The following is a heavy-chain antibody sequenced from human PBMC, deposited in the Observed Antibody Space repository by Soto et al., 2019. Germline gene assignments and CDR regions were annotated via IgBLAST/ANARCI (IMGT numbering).Heavy chain of an antibody. D-gene: IGHD6-19*01. CDR2: IYYSGST. V-gene: IGHV4-59*01. CDR1: GGSISSYY. CDR3: ARDRGAVAGYYYYGMDV. Sequence: SETLSLTCTVSGGSISSYYWSWIRQPPGKGLEWIGYIYYSGSTNYNPSLKSRVTISVDTSKNQFSLKLSSVTAADTAVYYCARDRGAVAGYYYYGMDVWGQGTTVTVSS. J-gene: IGHJ6*02.